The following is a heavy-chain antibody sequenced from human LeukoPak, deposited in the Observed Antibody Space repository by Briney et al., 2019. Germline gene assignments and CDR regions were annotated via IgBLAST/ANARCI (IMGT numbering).Heavy chain of an antibody. D-gene: IGHD4-17*01. CDR2: INHSGST. V-gene: IGHV4-34*01. Sequence: PSETLSLTCAVYGGSLSGYYWSWIRQPPGKGLEWIGEINHSGSTNYNPSLKSRVTISVDTSKNQFSLKLSSVTAADTAVYYCARGDYGDYGSYYFDYWGQGTLVTVSS. CDR1: GGSLSGYY. J-gene: IGHJ4*02. CDR3: ARGDYGDYGSYYFDY.